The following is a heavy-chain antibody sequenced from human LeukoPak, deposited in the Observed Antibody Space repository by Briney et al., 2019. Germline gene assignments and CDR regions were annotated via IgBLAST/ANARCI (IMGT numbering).Heavy chain of an antibody. J-gene: IGHJ5*02. CDR2: IYYSGST. Sequence: SETLSLTCTISGGSISSYYWSWIRQPPGKGLEWIGYIYYSGSTNYNPSLKSRVTTSVDTSKNQFSLSLSSVTAADTAVYYCARPDTLVVPAAFDPWGQGTLVTVSS. CDR3: ARPDTLVVPAAFDP. D-gene: IGHD2-2*01. CDR1: GGSISSYY. V-gene: IGHV4-59*01.